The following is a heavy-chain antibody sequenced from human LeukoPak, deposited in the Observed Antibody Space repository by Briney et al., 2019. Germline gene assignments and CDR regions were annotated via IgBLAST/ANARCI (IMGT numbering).Heavy chain of an antibody. J-gene: IGHJ4*02. CDR2: INWNGGTT. CDR3: ARFNGDYYRIDY. V-gene: IGHV3-20*04. D-gene: IGHD4-17*01. Sequence: GGSLRLSCAASGFTFADYGMNWARQGPGKGLEWVSGINWNGGTTAYADSVKGRFTISRDNAKNSLYLQMNSLRAEDTALYYCARFNGDYYRIDYWGQGTVVTVSS. CDR1: GFTFADYG.